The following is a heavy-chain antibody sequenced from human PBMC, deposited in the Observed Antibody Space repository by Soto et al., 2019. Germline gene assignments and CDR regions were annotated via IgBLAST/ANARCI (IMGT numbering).Heavy chain of an antibody. Sequence: SETLSLTCSVSGYSINRGYYWGWIRQAPGKGLEWIGSIYHRGATYYAPSLKARAAISLDTSNNHFTLRAEDTAVYYCAKGRSGWTEGFDYWGQGTLVTVSS. CDR3: AKGRSGWTEGFDY. CDR2: IYHRGAT. D-gene: IGHD6-19*01. J-gene: IGHJ4*02. CDR1: GYSINRGYY. V-gene: IGHV4-38-2*02.